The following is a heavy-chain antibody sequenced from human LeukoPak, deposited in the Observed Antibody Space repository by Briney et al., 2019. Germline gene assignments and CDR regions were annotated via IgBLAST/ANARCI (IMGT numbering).Heavy chain of an antibody. D-gene: IGHD3-3*01. CDR2: INPSGGST. CDR1: GYTFTSYY. J-gene: IGHJ5*02. CDR3: ARGLLWSGYYNWFDP. Sequence: ASVKVSCKASGYTFTSYYMHWGRQASGQGLEWMGVINPSGGSTSYAQKFQGRVTMTRDTSTSTVYMEMSSLRSEDTAVYYCARGLLWSGYYNWFDPWGQGTLVTVSS. V-gene: IGHV1-46*01.